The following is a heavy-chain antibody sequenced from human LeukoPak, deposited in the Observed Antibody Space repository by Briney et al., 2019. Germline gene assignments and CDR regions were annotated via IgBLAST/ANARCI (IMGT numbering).Heavy chain of an antibody. CDR2: INSDGSTT. D-gene: IGHD2-21*02. CDR3: VRGGVTDPASDY. CDR1: GFTFSRYW. Sequence: GGSLRLSCAASGFTFSRYWMHWVRQVPGKGLVWVSLINSDGSTTNYADPVKGRFTISRDNAKNTLYLQMNSLRAEDTAVYFCVRGGVTDPASDYWGQGTLVTVSS. J-gene: IGHJ4*02. V-gene: IGHV3-74*01.